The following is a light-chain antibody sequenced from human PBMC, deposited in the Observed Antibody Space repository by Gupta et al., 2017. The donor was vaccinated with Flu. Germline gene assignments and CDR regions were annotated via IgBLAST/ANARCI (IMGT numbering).Light chain of an antibody. V-gene: IGLV2-14*01. CDR2: EVS. CDR3: SSYTSSSTRV. J-gene: IGLJ2*01. Sequence: QSALTQPASVSGSTGQSITTSCAGTSSDVGGYNYVSWYQQHPCQAPKLMIYEVSNRPSGVSNLFSGSKSGNTASLTISGLQAEDEADYYCSSYTSSSTRVFGGGTKLTVL. CDR1: SSDVGGYNY.